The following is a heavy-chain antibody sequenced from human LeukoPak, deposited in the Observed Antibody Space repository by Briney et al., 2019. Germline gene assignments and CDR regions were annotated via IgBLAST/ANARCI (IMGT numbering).Heavy chain of an antibody. CDR3: AKESYQLLIGNWFDP. D-gene: IGHD2-2*01. J-gene: IGHJ5*02. CDR1: VFTFSSYW. CDR2: INQDGTEK. Sequence: GGSLRLSCAASVFTFSSYWMRWVRQALREGLEWVAKINQDGTEKAYVDSVRGRFTISRDNAKNSLFLQMNSLRAEDTAVYYCAKESYQLLIGNWFDPWGQGTLVTVSS. V-gene: IGHV3-7*03.